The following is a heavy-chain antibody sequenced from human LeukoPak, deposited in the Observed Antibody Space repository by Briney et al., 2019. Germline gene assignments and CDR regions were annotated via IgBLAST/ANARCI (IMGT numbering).Heavy chain of an antibody. CDR3: AKDRPNYHESNGHYYRPNGDY. V-gene: IGHV3-23*01. CDR2: ITSSGVVT. Sequence: GGSLRLSCAASGFTFNIYAMSWVRQAPGKGLESVSSITSSGVVTFYEVSVKDRFTISRDMSKNTLYLQMSRLRAEDTAVYYCAKDRPNYHESNGHYYRPNGDYWGQGTLVTVSS. J-gene: IGHJ4*02. D-gene: IGHD3-22*01. CDR1: GFTFNIYA.